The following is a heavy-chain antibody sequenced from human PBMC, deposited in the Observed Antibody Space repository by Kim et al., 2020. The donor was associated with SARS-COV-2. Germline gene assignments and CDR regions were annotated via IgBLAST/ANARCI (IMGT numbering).Heavy chain of an antibody. V-gene: IGHV3-7*01. CDR2: IKQDGSEK. D-gene: IGHD3-10*01. CDR3: ARTPSSPLLWFGEPPRYYYCMDV. CDR1: GFTFSSYW. Sequence: GGSLRLSCAASGFTFSSYWMSWVRQAPGKGLEWVANIKQDGSEKYYVDSVKGRFTISRDNAKNSLYLQMNSLRAEDTAVYYCARTPSSPLLWFGEPPRYYYCMDVWGQGTTVTVSS. J-gene: IGHJ6*02.